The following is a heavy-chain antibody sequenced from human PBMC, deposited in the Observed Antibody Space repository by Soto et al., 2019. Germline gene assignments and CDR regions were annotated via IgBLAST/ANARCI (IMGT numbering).Heavy chain of an antibody. J-gene: IGHJ4*02. D-gene: IGHD6-13*01. CDR2: ISYDGSNK. Sequence: GGSLRLSCAASGFTFSGYGMHWVRQAPGKGLEWVAVISYDGSNKYYADSVKGRFTISRDNSKNTLYLQMNGLRAEDTAVYYCAKDRGIAAAGTDYWGQGTLVTVFS. CDR1: GFTFSGYG. V-gene: IGHV3-30*18. CDR3: AKDRGIAAAGTDY.